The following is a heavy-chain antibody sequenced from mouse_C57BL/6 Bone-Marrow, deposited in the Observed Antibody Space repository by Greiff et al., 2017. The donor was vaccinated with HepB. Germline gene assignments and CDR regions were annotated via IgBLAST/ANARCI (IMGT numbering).Heavy chain of an antibody. CDR3: TTRTFDY. Sequence: VQLQQSGAELVRPGASVKLSCTASGFTFNVDYMHWVQPSPEPGLEWIGWIDPENGDTEYASKFQGKATITADASSNTAYLQLSSLTSEDTAVYYCTTRTFDYWGQGTTLTVSS. J-gene: IGHJ2*01. CDR2: IDPENGDT. V-gene: IGHV14-4*01. CDR1: GFTFNVDY.